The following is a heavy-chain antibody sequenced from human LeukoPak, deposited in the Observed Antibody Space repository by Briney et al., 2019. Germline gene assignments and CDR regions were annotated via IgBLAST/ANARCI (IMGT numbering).Heavy chain of an antibody. J-gene: IGHJ4*02. CDR3: ARDPTSEISVPYYFDD. Sequence: SGTLSLTCAVYGGSFTGYHWNWIRQALGKGLQWIGEVNHRGMTNYNPSLKSRVIISADTSKNQFSLKLKSVTAADTAMYYCARDPTSEISVPYYFDDWGQGTLVTVSS. CDR1: GGSFTGYH. CDR2: VNHRGMT. V-gene: IGHV4-34*01. D-gene: IGHD3-16*01.